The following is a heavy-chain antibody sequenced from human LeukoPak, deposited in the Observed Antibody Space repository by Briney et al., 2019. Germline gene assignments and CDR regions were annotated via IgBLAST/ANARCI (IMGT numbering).Heavy chain of an antibody. CDR2: IYSGDIT. V-gene: IGHV3-53*01. Sequence: PGGSLRLSCAASGFSVSNNYMSWVRQAPGKGLEWVSVIYSGDITYYTDPVKGRFTISRDNSKNTLYLQMNSLRAEDTAVYYCARGSGYSYGFPDYWGQGTLVTVSS. CDR3: ARGSGYSYGFPDY. J-gene: IGHJ4*02. CDR1: GFSVSNNY. D-gene: IGHD5-18*01.